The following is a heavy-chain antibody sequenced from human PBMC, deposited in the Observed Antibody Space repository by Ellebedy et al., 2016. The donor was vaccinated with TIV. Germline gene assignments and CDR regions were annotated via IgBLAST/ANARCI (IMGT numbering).Heavy chain of an antibody. CDR3: AKGFSSGWYSGDY. V-gene: IGHV3-23*01. D-gene: IGHD6-19*01. CDR1: GFTFSSYA. CDR2: ISGSGGST. Sequence: GESLKISCAASGFTFSSYAMSWVRQAPGKGLEWVSVISGSGGSTYYADSVKGRFTISRDNSKNTLYLQMNSLRAEDTAVYYCAKGFSSGWYSGDYWGQGTLVTVSS. J-gene: IGHJ4*02.